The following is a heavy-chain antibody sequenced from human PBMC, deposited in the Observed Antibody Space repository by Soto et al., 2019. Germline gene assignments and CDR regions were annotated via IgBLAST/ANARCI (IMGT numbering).Heavy chain of an antibody. CDR1: GYSFTSYW. V-gene: IGHV5-10-1*01. J-gene: IGHJ1*01. D-gene: IGHD2-21*02. CDR3: ARQELSFVYGGNSYSFDFKH. Sequence: LGESLKISCKGSGYSFTSYWISWVRQMPGKGLEWMGRIDPSDSDTNYSPSFQGHVTISADKSISTAYLQWSSLKASDTAMYYCARQELSFVYGGNSYSFDFKHWGQGTLVTVSS. CDR2: IDPSDSDT.